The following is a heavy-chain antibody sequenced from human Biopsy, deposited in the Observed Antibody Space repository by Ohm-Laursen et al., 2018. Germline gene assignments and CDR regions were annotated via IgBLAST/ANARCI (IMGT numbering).Heavy chain of an antibody. CDR1: GESFNGYY. Sequence: TLSLTCVVYGESFNGYYWSWIRQTPGKGLEWIEEINHSGRTNYNPSLKSRVTISVDTSKNQFSLKVRSVTAADTAVYYCVRGVDYYDPYHYYALDVWGQGTTVTVSS. V-gene: IGHV4-34*01. D-gene: IGHD3-22*01. CDR2: INHSGRT. CDR3: VRGVDYYDPYHYYALDV. J-gene: IGHJ6*02.